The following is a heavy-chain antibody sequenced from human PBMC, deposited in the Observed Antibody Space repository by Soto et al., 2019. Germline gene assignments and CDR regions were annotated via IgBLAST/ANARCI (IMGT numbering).Heavy chain of an antibody. CDR2: INKNGFTI. CDR1: GFTLTTYS. J-gene: IGHJ4*02. Sequence: GGSLRLSCAVSGFTLTTYSMNWVRQAPGKGLEWISFINKNGFTIYYADSVKGRFTISRDYAKNSLYLQMDSLRHEYTAVYYCARGAVTGTSLFDYWGLGTLVTVSS. D-gene: IGHD6-19*01. V-gene: IGHV3-48*02. CDR3: ARGAVTGTSLFDY.